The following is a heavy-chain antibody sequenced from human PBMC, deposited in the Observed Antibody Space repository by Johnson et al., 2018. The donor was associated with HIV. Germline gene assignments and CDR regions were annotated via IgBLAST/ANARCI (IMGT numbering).Heavy chain of an antibody. Sequence: QVQLVESGGGVVQPGKSLRLSCAASGFTFRNYGMHWVRQAPGKGLEWVAVIAYDGSNRYSADSVKGRFTISRDNSRNTLYLQMNSLRAEDTAVYYCARHSDPWFVSGYYNGAFDIWGQGTMVTVSS. CDR2: IAYDGSNR. J-gene: IGHJ3*02. CDR3: ARHSDPWFVSGYYNGAFDI. V-gene: IGHV3-30*03. CDR1: GFTFRNYG. D-gene: IGHD3-22*01.